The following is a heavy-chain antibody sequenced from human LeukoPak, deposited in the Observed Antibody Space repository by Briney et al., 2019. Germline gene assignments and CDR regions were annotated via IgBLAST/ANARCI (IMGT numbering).Heavy chain of an antibody. V-gene: IGHV3-23*01. J-gene: IGHJ2*01. CDR2: ISGSGGNT. CDR3: ARDKAHGRSRIVVVTAIPGYFDL. D-gene: IGHD2-21*02. CDR1: GFTFSSYA. Sequence: QPGGSLRLSCAASGFTFSSYAMSWVRQAPGKGLEWVSGISGSGGNTYYADSVKGRFTISRDNAKNSLYLQMNSLRAEDTAVYYCARDKAHGRSRIVVVTAIPGYFDLWGRGTLVTVSS.